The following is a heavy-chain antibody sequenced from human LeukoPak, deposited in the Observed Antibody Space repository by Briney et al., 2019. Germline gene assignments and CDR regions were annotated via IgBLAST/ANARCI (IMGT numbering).Heavy chain of an antibody. CDR3: ARDCAGSCYALVTDAFDI. CDR1: GFTFSSYE. CDR2: ISSSGSTI. Sequence: GGSLRLSCAASGFTFSSYEMDWVRQAPGRGLEWVSYISSSGSTIYYADSVKGRFTISRDNAKNSLYLQMNSLRAEDTAVYYCARDCAGSCYALVTDAFDIWGQGTMVTVSS. D-gene: IGHD2-15*01. J-gene: IGHJ3*02. V-gene: IGHV3-48*03.